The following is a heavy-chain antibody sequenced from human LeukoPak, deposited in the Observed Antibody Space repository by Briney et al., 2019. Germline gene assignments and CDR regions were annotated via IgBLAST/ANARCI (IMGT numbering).Heavy chain of an antibody. D-gene: IGHD3-22*01. V-gene: IGHV1-69*05. Sequence: ASVKVSCKASGGTFSSYAINWVRQAPGQGLEWMGGIIPIFGTANYAQKFQGRVTITTDESTSTAYMELSSLRSEDTAVYYCARGLGSSGYYSYFDYWGQGTLVTVS. J-gene: IGHJ4*02. CDR3: ARGLGSSGYYSYFDY. CDR1: GGTFSSYA. CDR2: IIPIFGTA.